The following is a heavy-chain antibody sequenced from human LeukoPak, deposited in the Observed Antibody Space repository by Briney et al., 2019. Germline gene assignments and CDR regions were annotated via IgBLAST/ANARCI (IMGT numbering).Heavy chain of an antibody. CDR3: ARLGRTYYDFWSGP. D-gene: IGHD3-3*01. CDR1: GGSITSSTYY. J-gene: IGHJ5*02. V-gene: IGHV4-39*01. Sequence: SETLSLTCTVSGGSITSSTYYWGWIRQPPGKGLEWIGTIYYRGSTYYNPSLKSRVTISVDTSKNQFSLKLTSVTAAGTAVYYCARLGRTYYDFWSGPWGQGTLVTVSS. CDR2: IYYRGST.